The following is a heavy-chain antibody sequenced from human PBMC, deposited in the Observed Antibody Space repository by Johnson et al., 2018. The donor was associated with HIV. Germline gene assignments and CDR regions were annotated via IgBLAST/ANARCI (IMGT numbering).Heavy chain of an antibody. CDR2: IYSGGNT. CDR1: GFTVSSYY. D-gene: IGHD4-17*01. Sequence: VQLVESGGGLIQPGGSLRLSCAASGFTVSSYYMSWVRQAPGKGLEWVSVIYSGGNTKYSDSLKGRFTISSENAKNSLYLQMNSLRAEETAVYYCARGDYDSGDYVDAVDIWGQGTMVTVSS. CDR3: ARGDYDSGDYVDAVDI. V-gene: IGHV3-53*01. J-gene: IGHJ3*02.